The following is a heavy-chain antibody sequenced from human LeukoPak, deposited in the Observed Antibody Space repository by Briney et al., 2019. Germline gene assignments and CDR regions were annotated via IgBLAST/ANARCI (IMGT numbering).Heavy chain of an antibody. CDR2: ISSSGSAV. J-gene: IGHJ6*02. D-gene: IGHD3-10*01. Sequence: GGSLRLSCAASGFTFSSYGMNWVRQAPGKGLEWVSYISSSGSAVYYTDSVKGRFTISRDNSKNTLYLQMNSLRAEDTAVYYCARCYTYGTTWFGGLDVWGQGTTVTVSS. V-gene: IGHV3-48*04. CDR1: GFTFSSYG. CDR3: ARCYTYGTTWFGGLDV.